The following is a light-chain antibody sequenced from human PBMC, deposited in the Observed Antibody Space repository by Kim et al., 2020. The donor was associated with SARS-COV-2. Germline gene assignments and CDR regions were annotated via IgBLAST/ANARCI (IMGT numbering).Light chain of an antibody. J-gene: IGLJ2*01. Sequence: QSALTQPASVSGSPGQSITISCTGTSSDVGGYNYVSWYQQHPGKAPKLMIYDVSNRPSGVSNRFSGSKSGNTASLTISGLQAEDEAVYYCSSYTSSSYVVFGGGTQLTVL. V-gene: IGLV2-14*03. CDR2: DVS. CDR3: SSYTSSSYVV. CDR1: SSDVGGYNY.